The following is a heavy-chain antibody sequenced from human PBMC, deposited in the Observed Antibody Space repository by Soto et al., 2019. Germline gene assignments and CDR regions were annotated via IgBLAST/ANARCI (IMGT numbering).Heavy chain of an antibody. D-gene: IGHD3-3*01. V-gene: IGHV3-30*19. CDR1: GFTFSSYC. CDR2: ISYDGTNK. J-gene: IGHJ6*02. Sequence: GGSLRLSCAASGFTFSSYCMHWVRQAPGKGLEWVAVISYDGTNKYYADYVRGRFTISRDNSKNTLSLQMNGLRTEDTAVYYCTRGGVWGFLEWPYYYAMDVWVQGITXTVSS. CDR3: TRGGVWGFLEWPYYYAMDV.